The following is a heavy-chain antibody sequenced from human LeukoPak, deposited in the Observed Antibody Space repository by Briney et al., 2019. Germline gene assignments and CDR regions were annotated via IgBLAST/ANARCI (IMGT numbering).Heavy chain of an antibody. CDR2: ITHRGST. Sequence: SETLSLTCAVYGGSFSDYYWTWIRQPPGKGLEWIGEITHRGSTNYNPSLKSRVTISVDTSKNQFPLRLSPVTAADTAVYYCARVGSSSWIYWGQGTLVTVSS. J-gene: IGHJ4*02. CDR1: GGSFSDYY. V-gene: IGHV4-34*01. CDR3: ARVGSSSWIY. D-gene: IGHD6-13*01.